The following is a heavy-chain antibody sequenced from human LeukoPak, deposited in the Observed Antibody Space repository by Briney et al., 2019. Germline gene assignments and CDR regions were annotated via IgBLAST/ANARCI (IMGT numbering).Heavy chain of an antibody. D-gene: IGHD1-26*01. J-gene: IGHJ3*02. V-gene: IGHV4-39*07. CDR3: ASFSGIKGAFDI. Sequence: SETLSLTCTVSGGSISSSSYYWGWIRQPPGKGLEWIGSIYYSGSTNYNPSLKSRVTMSVDTSKNQFSLKLSSVTAADTAVYYCASFSGIKGAFDIWGQGTMVTVSS. CDR1: GGSISSSSYY. CDR2: IYYSGST.